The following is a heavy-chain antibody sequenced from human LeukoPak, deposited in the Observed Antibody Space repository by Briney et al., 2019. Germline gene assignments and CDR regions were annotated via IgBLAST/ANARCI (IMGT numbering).Heavy chain of an antibody. Sequence: GGSLRLSCTVSGLTVSSNSMSWVRQAPGKGLEWVSFIYSGTIHYSDSVKGRFTISRDNSKNTLYLQMNSLRAEDTAVYYCARRAGAYSHPYDYWGQGTLVTVSS. CDR1: GLTVSSNS. CDR2: IYSGTI. D-gene: IGHD4/OR15-4a*01. CDR3: ARRAGAYSHPYDY. J-gene: IGHJ4*02. V-gene: IGHV3-53*01.